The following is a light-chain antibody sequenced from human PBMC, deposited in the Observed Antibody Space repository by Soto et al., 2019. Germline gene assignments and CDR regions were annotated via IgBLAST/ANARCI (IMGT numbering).Light chain of an antibody. Sequence: DIQMTQSPSALSTSVGDRVTITCRASQNIDDWLAWYQQKPGKAPKLLIYKASTLQSGVPSRFSGSGSGTECTLTISSLQPDDFVTYYCQQYYIYITFGQGRRLEIK. CDR2: KAS. J-gene: IGKJ5*01. CDR1: QNIDDW. V-gene: IGKV1-5*03. CDR3: QQYYIYIT.